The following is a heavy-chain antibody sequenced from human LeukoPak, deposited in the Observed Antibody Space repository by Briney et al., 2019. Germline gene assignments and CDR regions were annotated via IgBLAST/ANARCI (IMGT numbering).Heavy chain of an antibody. CDR3: ARDLGEEVLWFGEFDY. CDR2: IWYDGSNK. D-gene: IGHD3-10*01. V-gene: IGHV3-33*01. J-gene: IGHJ4*02. Sequence: GGSLRLSCAASGFTFSSYGMHWVRQAPGKGLEWVAVIWYDGSNKYYADSVKGRFTISRDNSKNTLYLQMNSLRAEDTAVYYCARDLGEEVLWFGEFDYWGQGTLVTVSS. CDR1: GFTFSSYG.